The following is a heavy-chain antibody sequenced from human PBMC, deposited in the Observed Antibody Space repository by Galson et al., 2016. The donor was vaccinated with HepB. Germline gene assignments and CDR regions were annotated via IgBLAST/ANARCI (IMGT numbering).Heavy chain of an antibody. CDR2: ISSSSNYI. CDR3: AGGTYHNWFDA. CDR1: GFTISSYI. J-gene: IGHJ5*02. Sequence: SLRLSCAASGFTISSYIMDWVRQAPGKGLEWVSSISSSSNYIYYTDSVKGRFTISRDNAKNSLYLQMNSLRADDTAVYYCAGGTYHNWFDAWGQGTLVTVSS. D-gene: IGHD3-16*01. V-gene: IGHV3-21*04.